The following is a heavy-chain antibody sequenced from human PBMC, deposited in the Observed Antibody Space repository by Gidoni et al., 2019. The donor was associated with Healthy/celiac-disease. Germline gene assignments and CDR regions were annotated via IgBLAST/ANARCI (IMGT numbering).Heavy chain of an antibody. CDR1: GGSISSYY. CDR2: IYYSGST. CDR3: ARGSGSGSYYNAALHNWFDP. Sequence: QVQLQESGPGLVKPSETLSLTCTVSGGSISSYYWSWIRQPPGKGLEWIGYIYYSGSTNYNPSLKSRVTISVDTSKNQFSLKLSSVTAADTAVYYCARGSGSGSYYNAALHNWFDPWGQGTLVTVSS. J-gene: IGHJ5*02. V-gene: IGHV4-59*01. D-gene: IGHD3-10*01.